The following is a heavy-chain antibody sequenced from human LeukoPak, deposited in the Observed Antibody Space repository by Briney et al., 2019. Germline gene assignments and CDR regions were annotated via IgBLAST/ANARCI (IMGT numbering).Heavy chain of an antibody. Sequence: GGSLRLSCAASGFTFSSYSMNWVRQAPGKGLEGVSSISSSSSYIYYADSVKGRFTISRDNAKNSLYLQMNSLRAEDTAVYYCARNEWFGEPRMDVWGQGTTVTVSS. V-gene: IGHV3-21*01. D-gene: IGHD3-10*01. CDR3: ARNEWFGEPRMDV. J-gene: IGHJ6*02. CDR1: GFTFSSYS. CDR2: ISSSSSYI.